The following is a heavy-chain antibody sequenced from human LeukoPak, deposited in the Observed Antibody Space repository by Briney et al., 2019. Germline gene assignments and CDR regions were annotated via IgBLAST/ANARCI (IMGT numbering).Heavy chain of an antibody. D-gene: IGHD5-18*01. CDR3: AKDSGGYSYGYVYFDC. CDR1: GFTFSDYY. J-gene: IGHJ4*02. Sequence: GGSLRLSCAASGFTFSDYYMTWIRQAPGKGLEWVAVIWYDGSNKYYADSVKGRFTISRDNSKNTLYLQMNSLRAEDTAVYYCAKDSGGYSYGYVYFDCWGQGTLVTVSS. V-gene: IGHV3-33*06. CDR2: IWYDGSNK.